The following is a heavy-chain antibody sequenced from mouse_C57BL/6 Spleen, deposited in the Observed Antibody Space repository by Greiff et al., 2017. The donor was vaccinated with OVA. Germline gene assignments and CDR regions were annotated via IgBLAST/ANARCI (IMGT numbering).Heavy chain of an antibody. CDR3: ARRDYGSSYFDY. J-gene: IGHJ2*01. D-gene: IGHD1-1*01. V-gene: IGHV1-26*01. CDR1: GYTFTDYY. Sequence: VQLQQSGPELVKPGASVKISCKASGYTFTDYYMNWVKQSHGKSLEWIGDINPNNGGTSYNQKFKGKATLTVDKSSSTASMELRSLTSEDSAVYYCARRDYGSSYFDYWGQGTTLTVSS. CDR2: INPNNGGT.